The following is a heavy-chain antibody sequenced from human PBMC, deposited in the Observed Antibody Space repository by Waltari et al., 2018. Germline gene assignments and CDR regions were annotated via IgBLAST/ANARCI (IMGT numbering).Heavy chain of an antibody. CDR1: GGSISSHY. J-gene: IGHJ4*02. Sequence: QVQLQESGPGLVKPSETLSLTGTVSGGSISSHYWGWIRQPPGKGLEWIGYIYYSGSTNYNPSLKSRVTISVDTSKNQFSLKLSSVTTADTAVYYCAREANYYDSRGIDYWGQGTLVTVSS. CDR3: AREANYYDSRGIDY. CDR2: IYYSGST. V-gene: IGHV4-59*11. D-gene: IGHD3-22*01.